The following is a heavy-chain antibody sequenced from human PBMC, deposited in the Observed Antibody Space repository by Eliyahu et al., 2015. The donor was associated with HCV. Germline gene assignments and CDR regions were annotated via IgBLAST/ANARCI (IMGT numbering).Heavy chain of an antibody. CDR1: GGSISIGGYY. J-gene: IGHJ6*02. V-gene: IGHV4-31*03. Sequence: QVQLQESGPGLVKPSQTLSLTCSVSGGSISIGGYYWTWIRQHPGKGLEWIGNSYYSGKTYYNPSLKSRVTISVDTSKNQFSLKVRSVTAADTAVYYCARVPGLGIYYYYYGMDVWGQGTTVTVSS. CDR3: ARVPGLGIYYYYYGMDV. CDR2: SYYSGKT. D-gene: IGHD3/OR15-3a*01.